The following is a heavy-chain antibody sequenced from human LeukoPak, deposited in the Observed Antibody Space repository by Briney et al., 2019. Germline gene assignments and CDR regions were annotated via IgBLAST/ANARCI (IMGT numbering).Heavy chain of an antibody. V-gene: IGHV1-69*01. CDR2: IIPIFGTA. CDR1: GGTFSSYA. CDR3: AGYSYGTLNFDY. D-gene: IGHD5-18*01. Sequence: SVKVSCKASGGTFSSYAISWVRQAPGQGLEWMGGIIPIFGTANYAQKFQGRVTITADESTSTAYMELSSLRSEDTAVYYCAGYSYGTLNFDYWGQGTLVTVSS. J-gene: IGHJ4*02.